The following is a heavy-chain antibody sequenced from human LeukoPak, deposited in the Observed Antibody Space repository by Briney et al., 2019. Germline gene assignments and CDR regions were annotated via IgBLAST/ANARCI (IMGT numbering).Heavy chain of an antibody. CDR2: INQDGSEI. CDR1: GFTFSRYW. Sequence: GGSLRLSCAVSGFTFSRYWMAWVRQAPGKGLEWVANINQDGSEIHYVDSVKGRFTISRDNAENPLYLQMNSLRAEDTAVYHCARDYSHYMDVWGKGSTVTVSS. CDR3: ARDYSHYMDV. J-gene: IGHJ6*03. V-gene: IGHV3-7*01.